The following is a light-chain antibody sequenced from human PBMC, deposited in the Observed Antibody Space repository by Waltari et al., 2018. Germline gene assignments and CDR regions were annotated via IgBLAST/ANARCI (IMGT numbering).Light chain of an antibody. Sequence: EIVMTQSPATLSVSPGERAIISCRASQSVTTNLAWYQQKPGQPPRLLIYGASTRATDIPARFSGSGSSTEFTLTITSLQSEDFAVYYCHQYNDGPPFNFGQGTKLEIK. CDR1: QSVTTN. CDR2: GAS. V-gene: IGKV3-15*01. J-gene: IGKJ2*01. CDR3: HQYNDGPPFN.